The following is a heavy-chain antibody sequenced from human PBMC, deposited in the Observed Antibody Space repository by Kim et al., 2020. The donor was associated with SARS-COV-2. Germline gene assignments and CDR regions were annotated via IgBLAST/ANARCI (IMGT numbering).Heavy chain of an antibody. Sequence: AGTLKGRVTLTRDQSISTVCMELSRLKSDDTAVYYCARGANTLSAFDLWGQGTMVTVSS. J-gene: IGHJ3*01. V-gene: IGHV1-2*02. CDR3: ARGANTLSAFDL.